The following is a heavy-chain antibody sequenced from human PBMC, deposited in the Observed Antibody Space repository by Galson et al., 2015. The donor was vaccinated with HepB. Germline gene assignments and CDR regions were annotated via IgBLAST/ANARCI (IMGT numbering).Heavy chain of an antibody. D-gene: IGHD6-13*01. CDR3: ARDGSSWKPRSRDAFDI. CDR1: GGSISSYY. J-gene: IGHJ3*02. V-gene: IGHV4-4*07. Sequence: LSLTCTVSGGSISSYYWSWIRQPAGKGLEWIGRIYTSGSTNYNPSLKSRVTMSVDTSKNQFSLKPSSVTAADTAVYYCARDGSSWKPRSRDAFDIWGQGTMVTVSS. CDR2: IYTSGST.